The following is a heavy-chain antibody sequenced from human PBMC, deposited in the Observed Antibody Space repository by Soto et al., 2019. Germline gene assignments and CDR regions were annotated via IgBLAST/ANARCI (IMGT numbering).Heavy chain of an antibody. J-gene: IGHJ5*02. CDR1: GYTFTSYA. CDR3: ARVLPHCSSTSCPPGPWFDP. D-gene: IGHD2-2*01. Sequence: GASVKVSCKASGYTFTSYAMHWVRQAPGQRLGWMGWINAGNGNTKYSQKFQGRVTITRDTSASTAYMELSSLRSEDTAVYYCARVLPHCSSTSCPPGPWFDPWGQGTLVTVSS. CDR2: INAGNGNT. V-gene: IGHV1-3*01.